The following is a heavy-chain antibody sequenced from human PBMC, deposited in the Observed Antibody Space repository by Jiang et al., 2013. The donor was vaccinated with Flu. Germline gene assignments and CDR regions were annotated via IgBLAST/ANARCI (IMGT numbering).Heavy chain of an antibody. D-gene: IGHD2-2*01. Sequence: TSYWIGWVRQMPGKGLEWMGIIYPGDSDTRYSPSFQGQVTISADKSISTAYLQWSSLKASDTAMYYCARYAVVVPAAESNWFDPWGQGTLVTVSS. CDR2: IYPGDSDT. V-gene: IGHV5-51*01. CDR3: ARYAVVVPAAESNWFDP. J-gene: IGHJ5*02. CDR1: TSYW.